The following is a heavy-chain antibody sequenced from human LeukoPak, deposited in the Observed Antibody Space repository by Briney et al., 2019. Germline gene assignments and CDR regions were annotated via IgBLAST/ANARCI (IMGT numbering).Heavy chain of an antibody. V-gene: IGHV1-18*01. CDR2: MSAYNGNT. J-gene: IGHJ4*02. D-gene: IGHD4-17*01. Sequence: AASVTVSFTASGYTFTIYGICWVRQAPGQGLGRMGWMSAYNGNTNYAQKLQGRVTMTTDTSTSTAYMELRSLRSDDTAVYYCARDTRTTVTLDRDYWGQGTLVTVSS. CDR3: ARDTRTTVTLDRDY. CDR1: GYTFTIYG.